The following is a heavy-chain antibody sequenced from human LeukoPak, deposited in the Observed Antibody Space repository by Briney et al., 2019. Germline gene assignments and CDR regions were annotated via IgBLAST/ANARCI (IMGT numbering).Heavy chain of an antibody. Sequence: PSETLSLTCTVSGGSISSGSYYWSWIRQPAGKGLEWIGRIYTSGSTNYNPSLKSRVTISVDTSKNQFSLKLSSVTAADTAVYYCARLHYGGNYGYYYYYMDVWAKGPRSPSP. CDR1: GGSISSGSYY. V-gene: IGHV4-61*02. CDR3: ARLHYGGNYGYYYYYMDV. CDR2: IYTSGST. D-gene: IGHD4-23*01. J-gene: IGHJ6*03.